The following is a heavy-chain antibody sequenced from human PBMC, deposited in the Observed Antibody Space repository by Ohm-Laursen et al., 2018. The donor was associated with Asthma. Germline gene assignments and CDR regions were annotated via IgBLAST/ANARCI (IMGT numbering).Heavy chain of an antibody. V-gene: IGHV3-30*03. CDR3: ARIGPEWELPGREYSLHH. J-gene: IGHJ1*01. CDR2: ISYDGSNK. CDR1: GFTFRSYG. D-gene: IGHD1-26*01. Sequence: SLRLSCSAAGFTFRSYGMYWVRQAPGKGLEWVAVISYDGSNKYYADSVKGRFTISRDNARNSVYLQMNSLRAEDTALYYCARIGPEWELPGREYSLHHWGEGTLVTVSS.